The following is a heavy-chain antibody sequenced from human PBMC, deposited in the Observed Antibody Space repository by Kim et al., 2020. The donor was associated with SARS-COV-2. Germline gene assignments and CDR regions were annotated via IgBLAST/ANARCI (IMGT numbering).Heavy chain of an antibody. CDR3: TRGGSGSLSVD. J-gene: IGHJ4*02. Sequence: ASVKVSCKASGYTFTSYAIHWVRQAPGQRLEWMGWINDGNGNTKYSQKFQGRVTITRDTSASTAYMELSSLRSEDTAVYYCTRGGSGSLSVDWGQGTLVT. CDR2: INDGNGNT. CDR1: GYTFTSYA. D-gene: IGHD3-10*01. V-gene: IGHV1-3*01.